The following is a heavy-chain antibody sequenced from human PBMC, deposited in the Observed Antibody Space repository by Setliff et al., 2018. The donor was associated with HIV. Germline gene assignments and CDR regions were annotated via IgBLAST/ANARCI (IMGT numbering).Heavy chain of an antibody. J-gene: IGHJ4*02. V-gene: IGHV4-61*01. CDR3: ARGLSFYDPGGFDY. Sequence: SETLSLTCSVSGDSVSSSPYYWSWIRQPPGKGLEWIGYIYTSGSTNYNPSLKSRVTISVDTSKNQFSLKLSSVTAADTAVYYCARGLSFYDPGGFDYWGQGTLVTVSS. CDR2: IYTSGST. D-gene: IGHD3-22*01. CDR1: GDSVSSSPYY.